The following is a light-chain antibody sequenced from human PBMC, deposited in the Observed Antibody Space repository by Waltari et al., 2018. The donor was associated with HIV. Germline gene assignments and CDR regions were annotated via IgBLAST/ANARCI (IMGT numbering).Light chain of an antibody. CDR2: YDD. V-gene: IGLV1-36*01. CDR1: SSNIGHNA. J-gene: IGLJ1*01. CDR3: AAWDDYLNGYV. Sequence: QSVLTQPPSVSEAPRQRVTISCSVSSSNIGHNAVHWYQQVPGKAPKLLIYYDDLLSSGVSDRFSGSKSGTSASLAIRGLQSEDEAEYYCAAWDDYLNGYVFGSGTKVTVL.